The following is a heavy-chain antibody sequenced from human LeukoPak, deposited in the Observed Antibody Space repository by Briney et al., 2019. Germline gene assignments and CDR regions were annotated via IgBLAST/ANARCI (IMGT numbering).Heavy chain of an antibody. CDR3: ARGYYYDSKGYYWASDI. Sequence: AVKVSCQASGGTFSSYAISWVRQAPGQGLESVGGIIPILVIAYYAQKFQGRVTITADKSTSTAYMELSSLSSEDTAVYYFARGYYYDSKGYYWASDIWRQGTMVTVSS. J-gene: IGHJ3*02. CDR1: GGTFSSYA. D-gene: IGHD3-22*01. V-gene: IGHV1-69*10. CDR2: IIPILVIA.